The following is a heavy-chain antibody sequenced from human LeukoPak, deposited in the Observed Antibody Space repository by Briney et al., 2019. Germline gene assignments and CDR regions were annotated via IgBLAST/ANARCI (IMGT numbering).Heavy chain of an antibody. CDR3: ARDRATTVTTWAEIDY. J-gene: IGHJ4*02. CDR1: GYTFTSYG. Sequence: GASVKVSCKASGYTFTSYGISWVRQAPGQGLEWMGWISAYNGNTNYAQKLQGRVTMTTDTSTSTAYMELRSRRSDDTAVYYCARDRATTVTTWAEIDYWGQGTLVTVSS. V-gene: IGHV1-18*01. CDR2: ISAYNGNT. D-gene: IGHD4-17*01.